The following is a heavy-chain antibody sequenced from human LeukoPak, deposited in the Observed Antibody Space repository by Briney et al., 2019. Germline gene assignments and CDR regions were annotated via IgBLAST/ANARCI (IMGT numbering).Heavy chain of an antibody. D-gene: IGHD3-3*01. V-gene: IGHV3-7*01. Sequence: PGGSLRLSCAASGFTFSSYWMSWVRQAPGKGLEWVANIKQDGSEKYYVDSVKGRFTISRDNAKNSLYLQMNSLRAEDTAVYYCARELRFLATRGAFDIWGQGTMVTVSS. CDR3: ARELRFLATRGAFDI. CDR1: GFTFSSYW. J-gene: IGHJ3*02. CDR2: IKQDGSEK.